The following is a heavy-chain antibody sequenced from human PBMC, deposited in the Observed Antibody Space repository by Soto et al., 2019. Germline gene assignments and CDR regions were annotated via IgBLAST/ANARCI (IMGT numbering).Heavy chain of an antibody. Sequence: ASVKVSCKASGYTFTGYYMHWVRQAPGQGLEWLGWINPNRGGTNYAQKFQGRVTMTRDTSISTAYMELSRLRSDDTAVYYCARYPSTGSYYYYGMDVWGQGTTVTVSS. CDR2: INPNRGGT. D-gene: IGHD2-8*02. CDR3: ARYPSTGSYYYYGMDV. J-gene: IGHJ6*02. CDR1: GYTFTGYY. V-gene: IGHV1-2*02.